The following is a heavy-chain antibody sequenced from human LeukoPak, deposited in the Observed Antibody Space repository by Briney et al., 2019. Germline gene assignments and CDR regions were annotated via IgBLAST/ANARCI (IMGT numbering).Heavy chain of an antibody. CDR2: ITDDGAGT. Sequence: GGSLRLSCAASGFTFSSYGMNWVRLAPGKGLEWVSSITDDGAGTYYADSVRGRFTISRENSKNTVYLQMNSLRAEDTAVYYCAKDGYDSGAYHTSHYWGQGTLVTVSS. CDR3: AKDGYDSGAYHTSHY. D-gene: IGHD3-22*01. CDR1: GFTFSSYG. J-gene: IGHJ4*02. V-gene: IGHV3-23*01.